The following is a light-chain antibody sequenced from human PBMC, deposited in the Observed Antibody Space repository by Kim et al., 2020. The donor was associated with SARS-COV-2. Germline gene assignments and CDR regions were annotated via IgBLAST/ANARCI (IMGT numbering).Light chain of an antibody. J-gene: IGLJ2*01. V-gene: IGLV3-1*01. CDR1: KLGDKY. CDR3: QAWDSSTVV. Sequence: SYELTQPPSVSVSPGQTATITCSGDKLGDKYACWYQQKPGQSPVLVIYKDNKRPSGIPERFSGSNSGNTATLTISGTQAMDGADYYCQAWDSSTVVFGGGTKLTVL. CDR2: KDN.